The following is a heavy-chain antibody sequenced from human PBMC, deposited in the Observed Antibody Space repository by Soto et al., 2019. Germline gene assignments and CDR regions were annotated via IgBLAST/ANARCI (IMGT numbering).Heavy chain of an antibody. CDR3: ARSRRQWFGGTLSYYFDF. J-gene: IGHJ4*01. V-gene: IGHV3-7*01. CDR2: IKEDGSEA. D-gene: IGHD3-10*01. Sequence: PGGSLRLSCAASGFVFRVYWMSWVRQAPGKGLEWVANIKEDGSEANYVDSVRGRFAVSRDKDTLYLQLNSLTPEDTAVYYCARSRRQWFGGTLSYYFDFWGHGTLVTSPQ. CDR1: GFVFRVYW.